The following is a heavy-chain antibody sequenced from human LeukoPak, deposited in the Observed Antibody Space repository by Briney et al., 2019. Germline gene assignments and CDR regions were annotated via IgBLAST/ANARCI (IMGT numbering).Heavy chain of an antibody. CDR2: INPNSGGT. CDR1: GYTFTGYY. Sequence: ASVRVSCKTSGYTFTGYYMHWVRQAPGQGLEWMGWINPNSGGTNYAQKFKGRVTMTRDTSISTAYMELSRLRSDDTAVYYCAREVATITVAAAGGIDYWGQGTLVTVSS. V-gene: IGHV1-2*02. D-gene: IGHD5-12*01. J-gene: IGHJ4*02. CDR3: AREVATITVAAAGGIDY.